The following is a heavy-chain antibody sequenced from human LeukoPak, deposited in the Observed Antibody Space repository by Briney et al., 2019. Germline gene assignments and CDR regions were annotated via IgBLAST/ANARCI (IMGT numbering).Heavy chain of an antibody. V-gene: IGHV1-18*01. CDR2: ISAYNGNT. Sequence: GASVKVSCKASGYTFTSYGISWVRQAPGQGLEWMGWISAYNGNTNYAQKLQGRVTMTTDTSTSTAYMELRSLRSDDTAVYYCARVKGDYDILTGYHIFDIWGQGTMVTVSS. CDR1: GYTFTSYG. D-gene: IGHD3-9*01. J-gene: IGHJ3*02. CDR3: ARVKGDYDILTGYHIFDI.